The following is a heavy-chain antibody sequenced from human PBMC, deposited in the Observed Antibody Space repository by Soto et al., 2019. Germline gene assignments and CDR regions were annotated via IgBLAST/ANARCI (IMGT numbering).Heavy chain of an antibody. CDR1: GFTFSNAW. V-gene: IGHV3-15*01. J-gene: IGHJ4*02. CDR2: IKSKTDGGTT. CDR3: TTALDDILTGYYPNDY. D-gene: IGHD3-9*01. Sequence: ESGGGLVKPGGSLRLSCAASGFTFSNAWMSWVRQAPGKGLEWVGRIKSKTDGGTTDYAAPVKGRFTISRDDSKNTLYLQMNSLKTEDTAVYYCTTALDDILTGYYPNDYWGQGTLVTVSS.